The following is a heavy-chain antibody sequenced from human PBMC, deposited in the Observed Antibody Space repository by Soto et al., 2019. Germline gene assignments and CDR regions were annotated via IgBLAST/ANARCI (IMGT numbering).Heavy chain of an antibody. D-gene: IGHD2-15*01. CDR2: ITGSGDTT. Sequence: PGGSLRLSCVASGFTFSSSVMNWVRHAPGKGLEWVSVITGSGDTTHADSVKGRFTISRDNSKNTLYLQMNKLRAEDTAVYFCARQVGYCGGGTCYFDCQGQGTLVTVSS. V-gene: IGHV3-23*01. CDR1: GFTFSSSV. CDR3: ARQVGYCGGGTCYFDC. J-gene: IGHJ4*02.